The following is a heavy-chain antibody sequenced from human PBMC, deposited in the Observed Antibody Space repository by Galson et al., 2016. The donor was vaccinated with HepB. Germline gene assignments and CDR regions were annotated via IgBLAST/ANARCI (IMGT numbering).Heavy chain of an antibody. J-gene: IGHJ6*02. CDR3: ARDRVDIVAAPSSIRNYYGMDV. CDR1: GFTFRAYT. CDR2: ISSGSRHI. Sequence: SLRLSCAASGFTFRAYTMNWVRQAPGKGLQWVSSISSGSRHISNADSPQGRVSISRDDAKNSVFLQMNSPTVDETAKYCCARDRVDIVAAPSSIRNYYGMDVWGQGTTVTVSS. D-gene: IGHD5-12*01. V-gene: IGHV3-21*04.